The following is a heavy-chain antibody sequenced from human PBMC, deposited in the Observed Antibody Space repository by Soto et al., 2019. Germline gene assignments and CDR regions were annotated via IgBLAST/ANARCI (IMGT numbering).Heavy chain of an antibody. Sequence: QVQLVESGGGVVQPGRSLRLSCAASGFSFSSYGMHWVRQAPGKGLEWVAMISYDGTDEYYADSVKGRFTISRANSKNAVYLQMNSLRAEDTAVYYCAKQASDWTDHFDYWGQGTLVTVSS. CDR3: AKQASDWTDHFDY. V-gene: IGHV3-30*18. J-gene: IGHJ4*02. CDR2: ISYDGTDE. D-gene: IGHD1-1*01. CDR1: GFSFSSYG.